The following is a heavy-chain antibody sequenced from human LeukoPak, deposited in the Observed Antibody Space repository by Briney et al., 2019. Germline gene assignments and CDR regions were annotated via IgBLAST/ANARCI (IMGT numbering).Heavy chain of an antibody. CDR1: GFTFSSYS. CDR2: ISSSSAHI. V-gene: IGHV3-21*01. D-gene: IGHD1-26*01. J-gene: IGHJ4*02. CDR3: ARDIGGSYTAIDY. Sequence: PGGSLRLSCAASGFTFSSYSMNWVRQAPGKGLEWVSFISSSSAHINYADSAKGRFTISRDNPRNSLYLQMNSLRAEDTAVYYCARDIGGSYTAIDYWGQGTLVTVSS.